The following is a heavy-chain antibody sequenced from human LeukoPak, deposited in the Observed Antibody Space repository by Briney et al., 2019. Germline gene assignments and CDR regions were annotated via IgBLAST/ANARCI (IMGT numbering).Heavy chain of an antibody. J-gene: IGHJ4*02. CDR2: ISVSGGLT. Sequence: GGSLRLSCAASGFSFSSCAMGWVRQAPGKGLEWVSSISVSGGLTYYADSLEGRFTISRDNSNNTLYLQMNSLRAEDTAVYYCAKRVGGVNNFDYWGQGTLVTVSS. D-gene: IGHD3-16*01. CDR3: AKRVGGVNNFDY. V-gene: IGHV3-23*01. CDR1: GFSFSSCA.